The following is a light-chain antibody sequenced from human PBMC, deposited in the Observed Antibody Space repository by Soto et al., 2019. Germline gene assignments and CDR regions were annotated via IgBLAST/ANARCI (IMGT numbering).Light chain of an antibody. CDR1: SGSIASNY. CDR3: QSYDSSDHVV. CDR2: EDN. Sequence: NFMLTQPHSVSESPGKTVTISCTGSSGSIASNYVQWYQQRPGSAPTTVIYEDNERPSGVPVRFSGSIDSSSNSASLTISGLKTEDEAHYYCQSYDSSDHVVFGGGTKLTVL. J-gene: IGLJ2*01. V-gene: IGLV6-57*02.